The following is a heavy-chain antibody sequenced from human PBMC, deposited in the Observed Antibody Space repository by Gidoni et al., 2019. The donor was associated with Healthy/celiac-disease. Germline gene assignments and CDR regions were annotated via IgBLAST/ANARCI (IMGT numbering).Heavy chain of an antibody. CDR1: CFTFLSYG. CDR3: AKDPAKGVRYFDWLLLN. V-gene: IGHV3-30*18. CDR2: ISDYGSNK. J-gene: IGHJ4*02. D-gene: IGHD3-9*01. Sequence: HVQLVDSGGDVVQPGRSLRISCAASCFTFLSYGMQWVRQAPGKGLAGVAVISDYGSNKYYEDAGKGRLTISRYNSKNTLYLQMNSLRAEDTAVYYCAKDPAKGVRYFDWLLLNWGQGTLVTVSS.